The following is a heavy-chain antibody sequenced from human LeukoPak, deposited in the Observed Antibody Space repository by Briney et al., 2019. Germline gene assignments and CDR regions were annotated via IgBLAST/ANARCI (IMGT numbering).Heavy chain of an antibody. CDR3: ARDFWSGYYYYYYYGMDV. Sequence: GGSLRLSCAASGFTFSSYGMHWVRQAPGKGLEWVAVIWYDGSNKYYADSVKGRFTISRDNSKNTLYLQMNSLRAEDTAVYYCARDFWSGYYYYYYYGMDVWGQGTTVTVSS. V-gene: IGHV3-33*01. CDR2: IWYDGSNK. D-gene: IGHD3-3*01. CDR1: GFTFSSYG. J-gene: IGHJ6*02.